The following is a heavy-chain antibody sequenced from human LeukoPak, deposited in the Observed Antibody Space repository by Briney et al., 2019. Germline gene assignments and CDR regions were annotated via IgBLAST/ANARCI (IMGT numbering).Heavy chain of an antibody. J-gene: IGHJ4*02. Sequence: PGGSLRLSCAASGFTFSSYSMNWVRQAPGKGLEWVSSISSSSTYIYYADSVKGRFTISRDNAKNSLYLQMNSLRAEDTAVYYCAREGSSSWYFVDYWGQGTLVTVSS. V-gene: IGHV3-21*01. CDR3: AREGSSSWYFVDY. D-gene: IGHD6-13*01. CDR1: GFTFSSYS. CDR2: ISSSSTYI.